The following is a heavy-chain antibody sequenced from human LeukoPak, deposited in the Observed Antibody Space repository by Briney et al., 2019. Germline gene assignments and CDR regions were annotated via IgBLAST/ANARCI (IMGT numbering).Heavy chain of an antibody. J-gene: IGHJ4*02. Sequence: PSETLSLTCTVSGGSISSSSYYWGWIRQPPGKGLEWIGSIYYSGSTYYNPSLKTRVTISVDTSKNQFSLKLSSVTAADTAVYYCARHYTDSWFFGYWGQGTLVTVSS. CDR1: GGSISSSSYY. V-gene: IGHV4-39*07. CDR3: ARHYTDSWFFGY. D-gene: IGHD6-13*01. CDR2: IYYSGST.